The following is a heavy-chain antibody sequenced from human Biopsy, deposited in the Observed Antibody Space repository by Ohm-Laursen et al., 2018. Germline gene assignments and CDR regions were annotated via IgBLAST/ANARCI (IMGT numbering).Heavy chain of an antibody. V-gene: IGHV4-34*01. CDR1: GKTFSDYQ. D-gene: IGHD1-14*01. Sequence: TLSLTCAVFGKTFSDYQWSWIRQPPGKGLEWIGQINQSGTTNYNPSLKSRVTISKDTSKNQFSLQVNSVTAADTAVYYCARDRRDWQHFFDYWGQGTEVIVSS. J-gene: IGHJ4*02. CDR3: ARDRRDWQHFFDY. CDR2: INQSGTT.